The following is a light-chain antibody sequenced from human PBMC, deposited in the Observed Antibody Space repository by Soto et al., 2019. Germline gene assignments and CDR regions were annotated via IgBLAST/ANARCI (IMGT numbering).Light chain of an antibody. CDR3: SSFTSINTWV. J-gene: IGLJ3*02. CDR2: EVS. V-gene: IGLV2-14*01. CDR1: SSDVGGYNY. Sequence: QSALTQPASVSGSPGQSITISCTGTSSDVGGYNYVSWYQQHPVKAPKLMIYEVSNRPSGVSNRFSGSKSGNTASLTISGLQTEDEADYYCSSFTSINTWVFGGGTQLTVL.